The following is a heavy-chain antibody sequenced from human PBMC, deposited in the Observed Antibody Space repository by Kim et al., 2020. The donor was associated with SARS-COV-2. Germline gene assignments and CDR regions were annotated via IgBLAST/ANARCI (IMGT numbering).Heavy chain of an antibody. Sequence: SQTLSLTCVISVDSVSSNSAAWNWIRQSPSRGLEWLGRTYYRSKWYYDYAVSVKSRIIINPDTSNNQFSLQLNSVTVEDTAVYYCARDSEGGDTRFDCWGQGTHVTVS. CDR2: TYYRSKWYY. CDR3: ARDSEGGDTRFDC. CDR1: VDSVSSNSAA. V-gene: IGHV6-1*01. J-gene: IGHJ4*02. D-gene: IGHD2-21*01.